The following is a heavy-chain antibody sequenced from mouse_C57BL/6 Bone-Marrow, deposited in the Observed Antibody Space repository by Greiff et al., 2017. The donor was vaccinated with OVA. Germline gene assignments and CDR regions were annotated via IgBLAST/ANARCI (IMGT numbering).Heavy chain of an antibody. V-gene: IGHV1-72*01. CDR3: AMGGITTVHYAMDY. Sequence: VKLQQPGAELVKPGASVKLSCKASGYTFTSYWMHWVKQRPGRGLEWIGRIDPNSGGTKYNEKFKSKATLTVDKPSSTAYMQLSSLTSEDSAVYYCAMGGITTVHYAMDYWGQGTSVTVSS. J-gene: IGHJ4*01. CDR1: GYTFTSYW. D-gene: IGHD1-1*01. CDR2: IDPNSGGT.